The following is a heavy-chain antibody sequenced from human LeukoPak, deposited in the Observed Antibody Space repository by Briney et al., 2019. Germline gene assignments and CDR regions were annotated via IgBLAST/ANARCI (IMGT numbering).Heavy chain of an antibody. CDR2: INHSGST. Sequence: SETLSLTCAVYGGSFSGYYWSWIRQPPGKGLEWIGEINHSGSTNHNPSLKSRVTISVDTSKNQFSLKLSSVTAADTAVYYCASLPIVVVPAAMEEYSSSWYDYWGQGTLVTVSS. J-gene: IGHJ4*02. CDR3: ASLPIVVVPAAMEEYSSSWYDY. CDR1: GGSFSGYY. D-gene: IGHD2-2*01. V-gene: IGHV4-34*01.